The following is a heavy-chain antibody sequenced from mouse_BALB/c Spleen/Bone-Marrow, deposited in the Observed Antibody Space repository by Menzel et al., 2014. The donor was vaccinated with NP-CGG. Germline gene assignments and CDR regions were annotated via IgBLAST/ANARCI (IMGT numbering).Heavy chain of an antibody. Sequence: QLVESVGGLVQPGGSLKLSCAASGFTFSSFGMHWVRQAPEKGLEWVAYISSGSSPIFYADTVKGRFTISRDNPKNTLFLQMTSLRSEDTAMYYCTRGGNWEDGDDWGQGSTLTVS. CDR1: GFTFSSFG. V-gene: IGHV5-17*02. J-gene: IGHJ2*01. CDR2: ISSGSSPI. D-gene: IGHD4-1*01. CDR3: TRGGNWEDGDD.